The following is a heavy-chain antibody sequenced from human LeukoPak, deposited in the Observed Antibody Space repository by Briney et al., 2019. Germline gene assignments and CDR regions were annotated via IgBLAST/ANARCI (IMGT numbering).Heavy chain of an antibody. CDR3: ARDATQYDFWSGFAFDP. D-gene: IGHD3-3*01. J-gene: IGHJ5*02. CDR1: GGTFSSYA. CDR2: IIPIFGTA. V-gene: IGHV1-69*13. Sequence: SVKVSCKASGGTFSSYAISWVRQAPGQGLEWMGGIIPIFGTANYAQKFQGRVTITADESTSTAYMELSSLRSEDTAVYYCARDATQYDFWSGFAFDPWGQGTLVTVSS.